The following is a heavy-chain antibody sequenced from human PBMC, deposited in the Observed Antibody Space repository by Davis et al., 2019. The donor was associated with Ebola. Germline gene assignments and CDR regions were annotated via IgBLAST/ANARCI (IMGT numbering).Heavy chain of an antibody. D-gene: IGHD3-16*01. J-gene: IGHJ4*02. CDR2: INAGNGNT. V-gene: IGHV1-3*01. CDR3: ARVLGRLNSAVYY. Sequence: AASVKVSCKASGYTFTGYAMHWVRQAPGQRLEWMGWINAGNGNTKYSQKFQGRVTITRDTSASTAYMELSSLRSEDTAVYYCARVLGRLNSAVYYWGQGTLVTVSS. CDR1: GYTFTGYA.